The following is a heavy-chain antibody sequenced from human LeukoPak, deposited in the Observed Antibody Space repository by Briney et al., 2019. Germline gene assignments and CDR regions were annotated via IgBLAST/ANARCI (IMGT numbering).Heavy chain of an antibody. D-gene: IGHD1-26*01. CDR1: GFTFSTNG. CDR2: ISYDGGNK. CDR3: ATDPFSGSRVDY. V-gene: IGHV3-30*03. J-gene: IGHJ4*02. Sequence: GGSLRLSCAASGFTFSTNGMHWVRQPPGKGLEWVAVISYDGGNKFYADSVKGRFTISRDNSKNTMYLQMNSLRGEDTAVYYCATDPFSGSRVDYWGQGTLVTVSS.